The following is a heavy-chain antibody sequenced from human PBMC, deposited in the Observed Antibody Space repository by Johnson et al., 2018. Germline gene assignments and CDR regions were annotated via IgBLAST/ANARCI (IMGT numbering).Heavy chain of an antibody. Sequence: QVQLVQSGAEVMKPGASVKVSCKASGYTFTNYTNYYIQWVRQAPGQGLEWMGIINSRGGSTSYAQKFQRRLKMTRVTSTNTVYMGLSSRTSGDTAVYYGARSFSSRPIDYWGQGSLVTVTS. D-gene: IGHD6-25*01. J-gene: IGHJ4*02. CDR2: INSRGGST. CDR1: GYTFTNYTNYY. V-gene: IGHV1-46*01. CDR3: ARSFSSRPIDY.